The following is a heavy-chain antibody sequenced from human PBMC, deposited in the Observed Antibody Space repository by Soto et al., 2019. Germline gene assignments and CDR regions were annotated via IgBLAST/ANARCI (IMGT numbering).Heavy chain of an antibody. V-gene: IGHV3-30*18. CDR2: VSHDGRNT. J-gene: IGHJ4*02. CDR3: AKGGRQWGGTSGFNY. CDR1: GFTFSDYA. D-gene: IGHD6-19*01. Sequence: VQLVESGGGVVQPGRSLRLSCAASGFTFSDYAMHWVRQAPGKGLEWVAVVSHDGRNTHYADSVKGRFTISRDRSKNTVSLEMTRLRGVDPGVYFCAKGGRQWGGTSGFNYWGQGALVTVSS.